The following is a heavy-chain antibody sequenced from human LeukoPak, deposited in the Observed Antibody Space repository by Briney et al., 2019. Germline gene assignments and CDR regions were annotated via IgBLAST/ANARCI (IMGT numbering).Heavy chain of an antibody. CDR2: INPNSGGT. CDR1: GYTFTGYY. CDR3: AREHSGYSSSWYVGY. Sequence: ASVKVSCKASGYTFTGYYMHWVRQAPGQGLEWMGWINPNSGGTNYAQKFQGRVTMTRDTSISTAYMELSRLRSDDTAVYYCAREHSGYSSSWYVGYWGQGTLVTVSS. D-gene: IGHD6-13*01. V-gene: IGHV1-2*02. J-gene: IGHJ4*02.